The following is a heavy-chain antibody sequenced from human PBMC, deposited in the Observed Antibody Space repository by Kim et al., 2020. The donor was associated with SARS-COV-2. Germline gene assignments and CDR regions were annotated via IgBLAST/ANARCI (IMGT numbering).Heavy chain of an antibody. CDR2: IVVGSGNT. CDR1: GFTFTSSA. Sequence: SVKVSCKASGFTFTSSAVQWVRQARGQRLEWIGWIVVGSGNTNYAQKFQERVTITRDMSTSTAYMELSSLRSEDTAVYYCAADLPGRLRRNYYYYYGMDVWGQGTTVTVSS. J-gene: IGHJ6*02. CDR3: AADLPGRLRRNYYYYYGMDV. D-gene: IGHD5-18*01. V-gene: IGHV1-58*01.